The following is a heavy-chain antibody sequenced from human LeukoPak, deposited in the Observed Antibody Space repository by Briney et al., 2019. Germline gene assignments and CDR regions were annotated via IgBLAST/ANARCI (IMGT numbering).Heavy chain of an antibody. D-gene: IGHD4-11*01. CDR2: RRYYGSNK. V-gene: IGHV3-30*02. Sequence: PGGSLRLSCAASGFTFSSYGMHWVRQAPGKGLEWVAFRRYYGSNKYYADSVKGRFTISRDNSKNTLYLQMNSLRAEDTAVYYCAKEAEGGPLYSPWNWFDPWGQGTLVTVSS. CDR3: AKEAEGGPLYSPWNWFDP. J-gene: IGHJ5*02. CDR1: GFTFSSYG.